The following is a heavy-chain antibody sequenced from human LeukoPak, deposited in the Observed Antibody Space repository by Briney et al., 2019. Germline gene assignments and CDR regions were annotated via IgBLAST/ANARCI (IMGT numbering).Heavy chain of an antibody. Sequence: GGSLSLSCAASGFTFSSYAMSWVRQAPGKGLEWVSAISGSGGSTYYADSVKGRFTISRDNSKNTLYLQMNSLRAEDTAVYYCAKGQSQWLVHRNFDYWGQGTLVTVSS. CDR3: AKGQSQWLVHRNFDY. D-gene: IGHD6-19*01. CDR1: GFTFSSYA. CDR2: ISGSGGST. V-gene: IGHV3-23*01. J-gene: IGHJ4*02.